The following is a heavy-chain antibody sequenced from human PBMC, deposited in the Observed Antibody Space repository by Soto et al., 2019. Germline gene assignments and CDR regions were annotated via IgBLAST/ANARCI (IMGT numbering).Heavy chain of an antibody. Sequence: PAGSLRLSCAASGVTFSSYWMSWVRQAPGKGLEWVANIKQDGSEKYYVDSVKGRFTISRDNAKNSLYLQMNSLRAEDTAVYYCARAHLICDGGYRPSVWFAPSGQGTLVTVSS. CDR3: ARAHLICDGGYRPSVWFAP. J-gene: IGHJ5*02. V-gene: IGHV3-7*01. D-gene: IGHD5-12*01. CDR1: GVTFSSYW. CDR2: IKQDGSEK.